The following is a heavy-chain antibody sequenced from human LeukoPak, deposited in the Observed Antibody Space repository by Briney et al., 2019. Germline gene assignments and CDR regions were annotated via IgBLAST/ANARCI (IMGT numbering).Heavy chain of an antibody. Sequence: SETLSLTCTVSGGSISSSSYYWGWIRQPPGKGLEWIGSIHYTGSTYYNLSLKSRVTISVDTSKNQFSLKLSSVTAADTAVYYCARDSYCTNGVCLNWFDPWGQGTLVTVSS. J-gene: IGHJ5*02. CDR2: IHYTGST. D-gene: IGHD2-8*01. CDR3: ARDSYCTNGVCLNWFDP. CDR1: GGSISSSSYY. V-gene: IGHV4-39*07.